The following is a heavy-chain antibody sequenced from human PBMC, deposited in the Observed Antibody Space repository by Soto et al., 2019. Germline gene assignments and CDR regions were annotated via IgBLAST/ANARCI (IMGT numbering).Heavy chain of an antibody. D-gene: IGHD2-15*01. CDR2: IYSGGST. CDR1: GFTVSSNY. CDR3: ASPRSCSGGSCDRAFDI. J-gene: IGHJ3*02. V-gene: IGHV3-66*01. Sequence: GGSLRLSCAASGFTVSSNYMSWVRQAPGKGLEWVSVIYSGGSTYYADSVKGRFTISRDNSKNTLYLQMNSLRAEDTAVYYCASPRSCSGGSCDRAFDIWGQGTMVTVSS.